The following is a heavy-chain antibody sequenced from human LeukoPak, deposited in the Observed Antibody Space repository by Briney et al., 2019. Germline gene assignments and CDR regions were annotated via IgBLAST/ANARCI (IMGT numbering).Heavy chain of an antibody. CDR2: IYPGDSDT. CDR3: ARGIVVVTATATGLLAYDY. Sequence: GESLKISCKGSGYSFTSYWIGWVRQMPGKGLEWMGIIYPGDSDTRYSPSFQGQVTISADKSISTAYLQWSSLKASDTAMYYCARGIVVVTATATGLLAYDYWGQGTLVTVSS. V-gene: IGHV5-51*01. D-gene: IGHD2-21*02. CDR1: GYSFTSYW. J-gene: IGHJ4*02.